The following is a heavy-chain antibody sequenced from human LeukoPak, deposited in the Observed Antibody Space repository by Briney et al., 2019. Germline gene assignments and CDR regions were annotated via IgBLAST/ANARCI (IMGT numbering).Heavy chain of an antibody. V-gene: IGHV3-21*01. J-gene: IGHJ4*02. CDR2: ISSSGSYK. D-gene: IGHD1-26*01. CDR1: GFTLSSYS. Sequence: PGGSLSLSCAASGFTLSSYSMNWVRQAPGKGREGVSSISSSGSYKYYADSVKGRFTISRDHAKNSLYLQMNSLRAEDTAVYYCAKLQYSGSYYIDYWGQGTLVTVSS. CDR3: AKLQYSGSYYIDY.